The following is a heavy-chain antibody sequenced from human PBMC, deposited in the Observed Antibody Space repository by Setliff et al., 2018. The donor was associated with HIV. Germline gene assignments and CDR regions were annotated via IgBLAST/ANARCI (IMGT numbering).Heavy chain of an antibody. CDR2: ISNYNGNT. CDR3: ARHASTWYYDTSGPHFDY. D-gene: IGHD3-22*01. J-gene: IGHJ4*02. CDR1: GYPFSSYG. V-gene: IGHV1-18*01. Sequence: ASVKVSCKASGYPFSSYGLSWVRRAPGQGLEWMGWISNYNGNTNYAQKLQGRVTMTTDTSTSTAYMELRSLRSDDTAVYYCARHASTWYYDTSGPHFDYWGQGTLVTVS.